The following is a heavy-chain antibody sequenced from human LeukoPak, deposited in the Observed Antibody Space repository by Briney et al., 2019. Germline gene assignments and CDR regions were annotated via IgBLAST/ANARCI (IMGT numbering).Heavy chain of an antibody. D-gene: IGHD3-22*01. CDR2: IYYSGST. CDR3: ARDRYYSDSSGYLADAFDI. V-gene: IGHV4-31*03. Sequence: SETLSLTCTVSGGSISSGGYYWSWIRQHPGKGLEWIGYIYYSGSTYYNPSLKSRVTISVDTSKNQFSLKLSSVTAADTAVYYCARDRYYSDSSGYLADAFDIWGQGTMVTVSS. CDR1: GGSISSGGYY. J-gene: IGHJ3*02.